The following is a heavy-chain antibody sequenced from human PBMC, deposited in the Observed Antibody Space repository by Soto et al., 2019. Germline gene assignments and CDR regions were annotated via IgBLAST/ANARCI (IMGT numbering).Heavy chain of an antibody. CDR2: IIPIFGTA. J-gene: IGHJ2*01. D-gene: IGHD3-22*01. CDR3: ARGGKGVTYYYYSSCYYYVDWYFDL. CDR1: GGTFSSYA. V-gene: IGHV1-69*01. Sequence: QVQLVQSGAEVKKPGSSVKVSCKASGGTFSSYAISWVRQAPGQGLEWMGGIIPIFGTAHYAQKFQGRVTITADESTSTAYMELSSLRSEDTAVYYCARGGKGVTYYYYSSCYYYVDWYFDLWGRGTLVTVSS.